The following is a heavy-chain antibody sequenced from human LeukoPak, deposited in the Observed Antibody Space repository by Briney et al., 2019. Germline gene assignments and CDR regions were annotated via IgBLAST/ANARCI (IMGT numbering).Heavy chain of an antibody. CDR2: IFPILEIA. CDR3: ARRPYSGSYYTWFLDAFDI. CDR1: GGTFSSYA. D-gene: IGHD1-26*01. V-gene: IGHV1-69*04. J-gene: IGHJ3*02. Sequence: VASVKVSCKASGGTFSSYAISWVRQAPGQGLEWMGRIFPILEIANSAQKFQGSVTISADKSTSTAYMALSSLISEDTAVYYCARRPYSGSYYTWFLDAFDIWGQGTMGTVSS.